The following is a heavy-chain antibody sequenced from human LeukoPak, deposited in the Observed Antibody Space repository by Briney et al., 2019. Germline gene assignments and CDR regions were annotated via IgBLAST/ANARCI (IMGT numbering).Heavy chain of an antibody. D-gene: IGHD5-24*01. CDR2: IYYSGST. J-gene: IGHJ2*01. CDR3: ARVEMATMSLYWYFDL. Sequence: SETLSLTCTVSGGSISSYYWSWIRQPPGKGLEGIGYIYYSGSTNYHPSLKRRVTISVDTSKNQFSLKLSSVTAADTAVYYCARVEMATMSLYWYFDLWGRGTLVTVSS. CDR1: GGSISSYY. V-gene: IGHV4-59*12.